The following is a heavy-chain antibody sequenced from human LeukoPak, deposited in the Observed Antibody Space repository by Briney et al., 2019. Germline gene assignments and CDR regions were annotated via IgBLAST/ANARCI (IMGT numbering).Heavy chain of an antibody. CDR2: IYSGGST. V-gene: IGHV3-66*01. D-gene: IGHD1-26*01. CDR1: GFTVSSNY. Sequence: GGSLRLSCAASGFTVSSNYMSWVRQAPGKGLEWASTIYSGGSTHYADSVKGRFTISRDNSKNTLYLQMNSLRAEDTAVYYCVRTDTTSFGYFDHWGRGTLVTVSS. J-gene: IGHJ4*02. CDR3: VRTDTTSFGYFDH.